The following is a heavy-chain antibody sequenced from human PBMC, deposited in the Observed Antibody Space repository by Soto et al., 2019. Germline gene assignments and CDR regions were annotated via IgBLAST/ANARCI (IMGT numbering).Heavy chain of an antibody. CDR3: ATAEVDY. CDR1: GFNFGNNW. V-gene: IGHV3-74*01. CDR2: MNSDGRTT. Sequence: EVQLVESGGGLVQPGGSLRLSYAASGFNFGNNWMHWVRQAPGKGLEWVSRMNSDGRTTNYADSVKGRFTVSRDNAKNTLYLQMNSLRAEDTAVYYCATAEVDYWGPGTLVTVSS. J-gene: IGHJ4*02.